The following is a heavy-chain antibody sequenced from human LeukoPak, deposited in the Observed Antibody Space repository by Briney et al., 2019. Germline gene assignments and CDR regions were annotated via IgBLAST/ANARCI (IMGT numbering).Heavy chain of an antibody. Sequence: PGRSLRLSCAASGFTFSSYALHWVRQAPGKGLEWVAVISYDGSNKYYADSVKGRFTISRDNSKNTLYLQMNSLRAEDKAVYYCARGGYDFWSTFGYWGQGTLVTVSS. CDR2: ISYDGSNK. CDR3: ARGGYDFWSTFGY. CDR1: GFTFSSYA. J-gene: IGHJ4*02. D-gene: IGHD3-3*01. V-gene: IGHV3-30-3*01.